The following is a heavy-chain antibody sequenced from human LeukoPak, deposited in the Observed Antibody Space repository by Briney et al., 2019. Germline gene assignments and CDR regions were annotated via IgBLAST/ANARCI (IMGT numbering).Heavy chain of an antibody. J-gene: IGHJ4*02. CDR1: GGSISSSSYY. Sequence: KTSETLSLTCTVSGGSISSSSYYWGWIRQPPGKGLEWIGSIYYSGSTYYNPSLKGRVTISVDTSKNQFSLKLSSVTAADTAVYYCARSYGDDFWSGYYTEPPDYWGQGTLVTVSS. V-gene: IGHV4-39*01. D-gene: IGHD3-3*01. CDR3: ARSYGDDFWSGYYTEPPDY. CDR2: IYYSGST.